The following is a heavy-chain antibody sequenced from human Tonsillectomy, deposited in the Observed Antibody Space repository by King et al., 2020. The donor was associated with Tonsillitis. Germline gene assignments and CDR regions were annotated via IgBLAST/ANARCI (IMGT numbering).Heavy chain of an antibody. CDR2: IYHSGST. CDR3: ARVHSSTYWYFDL. V-gene: IGHV4-59*01. J-gene: IGHJ2*01. CDR1: GASISSYY. Sequence: QLQESGPGLVKPSETLSLTCTVSGASISSYYWSWIRQPPRKGLEWIGYIYHSGSTDHNPSLKSRVTISVDTSKNQFSLKLSSVTAADTAVYYCARVHSSTYWYFDLWGRGTLVTVSS. D-gene: IGHD6-13*01.